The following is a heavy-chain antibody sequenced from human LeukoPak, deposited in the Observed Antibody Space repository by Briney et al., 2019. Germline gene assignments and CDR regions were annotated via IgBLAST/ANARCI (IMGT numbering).Heavy chain of an antibody. CDR1: EFTFTSYE. Sequence: GGSLRLSCAASEFTFTSYELNWVRQAPGKGLVWVSRINSDGSSTSYADSVKGRFTISRDNAKNTLYLQMNSLRAEDTAVYYCAAYYYDSSGSTSHYWGQGTLVTVSS. V-gene: IGHV3-74*01. CDR2: INSDGSST. D-gene: IGHD3-22*01. J-gene: IGHJ4*02. CDR3: AAYYYDSSGSTSHY.